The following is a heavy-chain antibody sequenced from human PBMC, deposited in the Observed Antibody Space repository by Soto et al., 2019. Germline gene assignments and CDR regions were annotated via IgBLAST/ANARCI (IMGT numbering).Heavy chain of an antibody. CDR2: IIPIFGTA. D-gene: IGHD5-18*01. CDR1: GGTFSSYA. J-gene: IGHJ5*02. Sequence: SVKVSCKASGGTFSSYAISWVRQAPGQGLEWMGGIIPIFGTANYAQKFQGRVTITADESTSTAYMELSSLRSEDTAVYYCARSYSYGYNWFDPWGQGTLVTVSS. V-gene: IGHV1-69*13. CDR3: ARSYSYGYNWFDP.